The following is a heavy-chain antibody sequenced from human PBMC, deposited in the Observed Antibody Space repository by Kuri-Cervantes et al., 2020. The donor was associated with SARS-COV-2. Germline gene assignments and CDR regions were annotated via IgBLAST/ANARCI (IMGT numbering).Heavy chain of an antibody. CDR3: ASSLTIFGVFGWFDP. CDR1: EFTFSNAW. D-gene: IGHD3-3*01. CDR2: ISYDGSNK. J-gene: IGHJ5*02. Sequence: GESLKISCAASEFTFSNAWMSWVRQAPGKGLEWVAVISYDGSNKYYADSVKGRFTISRDNSKNTLYLQMNSLRAEDTAVYYCASSLTIFGVFGWFDPWGQGTLVTVSS. V-gene: IGHV3-30-3*01.